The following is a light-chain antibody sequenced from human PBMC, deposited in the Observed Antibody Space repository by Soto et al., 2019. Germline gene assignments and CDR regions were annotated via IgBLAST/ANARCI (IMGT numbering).Light chain of an antibody. V-gene: IGLV2-14*01. CDR3: SSYTSGRSHYV. CDR2: GVT. J-gene: IGLJ1*01. CDR1: SSDVGAYYS. Sequence: QSTLTQPASVSGSPGQSITISCTGTSSDVGAYYSVSWYQHHPGKAPKLIIYGVTNRPSGVSNRFSGSKSGNTASLTISGLQAEDEADYHCSSYTSGRSHYVFGTGTQLTVL.